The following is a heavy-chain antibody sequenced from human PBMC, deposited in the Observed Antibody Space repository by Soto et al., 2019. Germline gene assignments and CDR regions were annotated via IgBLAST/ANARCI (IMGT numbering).Heavy chain of an antibody. D-gene: IGHD6-19*01. V-gene: IGHV1-8*01. CDR3: ARERAVAGFDY. CDR1: GCTFTSND. J-gene: IGHJ4*02. CDR2: MNPRSGST. Sequence: QVQLVQSGAEVKKPGASVKVSCKASGCTFTSNDINWVRQATGQGLEWMGWMNPRSGSTGYAQKFQGRVTMTRNTSISTAYMELSSLRSEDTAVYYCARERAVAGFDYWGQGTLVTVSS.